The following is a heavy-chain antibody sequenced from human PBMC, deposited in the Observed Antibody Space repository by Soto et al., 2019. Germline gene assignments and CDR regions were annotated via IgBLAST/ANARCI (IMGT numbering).Heavy chain of an antibody. D-gene: IGHD1-7*01. CDR3: ARDQLELRLGGHLDY. J-gene: IGHJ4*02. CDR1: GFTFSSYA. Sequence: ESGGGVVQPGRSLRLSCAASGFTFSSYAMHWVRQAPGKGLEWVAVISYDGSNKYYADSVKGRFTISRDNSKNTLYLQMNSLRAEDTAVYYCARDQLELRLGGHLDYWGQGTLVTVSS. CDR2: ISYDGSNK. V-gene: IGHV3-30-3*01.